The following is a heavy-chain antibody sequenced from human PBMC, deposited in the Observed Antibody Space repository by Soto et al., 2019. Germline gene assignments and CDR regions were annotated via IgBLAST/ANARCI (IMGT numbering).Heavy chain of an antibody. J-gene: IGHJ5*02. D-gene: IGHD6-13*01. CDR1: GGSISSSIYY. CDR3: ARHMGAAAGTEGGFDP. CDR2: IYYSGST. V-gene: IGHV4-39*01. Sequence: SETLSLTCTVSGGSISSSIYYWGWIRQPPGKGLEWIGGIYYSGSTYYNPSLKSRVTISVDTSKNQFSLKLSSVTAADTAVYYCARHMGAAAGTEGGFDPWGQGTLVTVSS.